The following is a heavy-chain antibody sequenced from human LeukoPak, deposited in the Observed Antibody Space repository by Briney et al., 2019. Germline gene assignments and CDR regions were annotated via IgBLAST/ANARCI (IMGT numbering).Heavy chain of an antibody. CDR3: ARALRYDDSSGYYAY. CDR1: GYTFSGYC. Sequence: ASVKVSCKASGYTFSGYCMHWVRQAPGQGLEWMGWINPNSGATNYAQTLQGRVTMTRDTSISIVYVELSRLRTDDTAVYYCARALRYDDSSGYYAYWGKGTLVTVSS. J-gene: IGHJ4*02. D-gene: IGHD3-22*01. V-gene: IGHV1-2*02. CDR2: INPNSGAT.